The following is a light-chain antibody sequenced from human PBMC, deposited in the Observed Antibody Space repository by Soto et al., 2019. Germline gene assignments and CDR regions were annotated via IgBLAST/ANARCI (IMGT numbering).Light chain of an antibody. J-gene: IGLJ3*02. V-gene: IGLV1-40*01. CDR1: SSNIGADYD. CDR2: ANI. CDR3: QSYDSSLSGWL. Sequence: QLVLTQPPSVSGAPGQRVTISCTWSSSNIGADYDIHWYQHLPGTAPKLLIYANINRPSGVPDRFSGSKSGTSASLAITELQAEDEADYYCQSYDSSLSGWLFGGGTKVTVL.